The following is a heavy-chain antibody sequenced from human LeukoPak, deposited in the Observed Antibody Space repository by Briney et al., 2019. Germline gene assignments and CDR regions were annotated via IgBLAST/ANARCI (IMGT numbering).Heavy chain of an antibody. V-gene: IGHV4-31*03. J-gene: IGHJ3*02. CDR1: GGSISSGGYY. CDR2: IYYSGST. CDR3: ARDGGYSGYDPSAFDI. Sequence: PSETLSLTCTVSGGSISSGGYYWSWIRQHPGKGLEWIGYIYYSGSTYYNPSLKSRVTISVDTSKNQFSLKLSSVTAADTAVYYCARDGGYSGYDPSAFDIWGQGTMVTVSS. D-gene: IGHD5-12*01.